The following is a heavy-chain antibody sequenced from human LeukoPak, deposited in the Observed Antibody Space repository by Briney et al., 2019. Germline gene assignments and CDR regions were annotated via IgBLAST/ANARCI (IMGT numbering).Heavy chain of an antibody. CDR2: IIPIDDST. Sequence: SVKVSCKASGYTFTSYGISWVRQAPGQGLEWMGGIIPIDDSTNYVQKFQDRVMITADEATNIIYMELGSLKSEDTAEYYCARHSGHSSWYYGLDVWGQGTTVIVSS. V-gene: IGHV1-69*13. J-gene: IGHJ6*02. CDR1: GYTFTSYG. D-gene: IGHD6-13*01. CDR3: ARHSGHSSWYYGLDV.